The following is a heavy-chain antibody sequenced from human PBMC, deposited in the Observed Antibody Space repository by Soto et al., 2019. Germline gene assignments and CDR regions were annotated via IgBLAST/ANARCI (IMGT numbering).Heavy chain of an antibody. Sequence: SGPTLVNRTQPLTLTCTFSGFSVTTTGMGVGWIRQPPGKALEWLALIYWNDDRRYSPSLQNRLTISKDTSKNQVVLTMSNMDPGDSATYYCAHNGGIAVDYFDYWGQGTLVTVSS. CDR1: GFSVTTTGMG. V-gene: IGHV2-5*01. D-gene: IGHD6-19*01. J-gene: IGHJ4*02. CDR2: IYWNDDR. CDR3: AHNGGIAVDYFDY.